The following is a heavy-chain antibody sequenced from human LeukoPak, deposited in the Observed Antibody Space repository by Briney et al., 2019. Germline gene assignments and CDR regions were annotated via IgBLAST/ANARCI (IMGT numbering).Heavy chain of an antibody. CDR2: IYYSGST. V-gene: IGHV4-39*01. D-gene: IGHD6-6*01. Sequence: PSETLSLTCTVSGGSISSSNYYWGWIRQPPGKGLEWIGSIYYSGSTYYNPSLKSRVTISVDTSKNQFSLKLSSVTAADTAVYYCARSYSSSSHYYYYYMDVWGKGTTVTVSS. CDR3: ARSYSSSSHYYYYYMDV. J-gene: IGHJ6*03. CDR1: GGSISSSNYY.